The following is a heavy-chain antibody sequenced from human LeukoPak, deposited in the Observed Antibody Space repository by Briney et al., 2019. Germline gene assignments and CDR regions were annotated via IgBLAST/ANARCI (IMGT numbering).Heavy chain of an antibody. CDR1: GFTFSSYG. CDR2: IWNDGSNE. CDR3: ARDRERAADLGY. V-gene: IGHV3-33*01. Sequence: PGGSLRLSCAASGFTFSSYGMHWVRQAPGKGLELVAIIWNDGSNEYYADSVKGRFTISRDNSKNTPYLQMNSLRAEDTAVYYCARDRERAADLGYWGQGTLVTVSS. J-gene: IGHJ4*02. D-gene: IGHD6-13*01.